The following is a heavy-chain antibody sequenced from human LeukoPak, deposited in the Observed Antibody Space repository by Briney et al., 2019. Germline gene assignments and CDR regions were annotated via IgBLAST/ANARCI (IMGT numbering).Heavy chain of an antibody. D-gene: IGHD3-22*01. V-gene: IGHV4-4*02. CDR2: IYHSGST. CDR3: ASRLYDSARNFDY. Sequence: PSRTLSLTCAVSGGSISISNWWSWVRQPPGKGLAWIGEIYHSGSTNYNPSLKSRVTISVDKSKNQFSLRLSSVTAADTAVYYCASRLYDSARNFDYWGQGTLVSVSS. CDR1: GGSISISNW. J-gene: IGHJ4*02.